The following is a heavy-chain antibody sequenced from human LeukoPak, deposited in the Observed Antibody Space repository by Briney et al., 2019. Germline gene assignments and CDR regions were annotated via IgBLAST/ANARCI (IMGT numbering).Heavy chain of an antibody. CDR3: ARDGDYTFYYYFYMDV. V-gene: IGHV3-30*04. J-gene: IGHJ6*03. D-gene: IGHD4-11*01. Sequence: GRSLRLSCAASGFTFSRYAMHWVRQAPGKGLECVAVISYDGRNIHYADSVKGRFTISRDNSKNTLYLQMNSLRAEDTAVYYCARDGDYTFYYYFYMDVWGKGTTVTVSS. CDR2: ISYDGRNI. CDR1: GFTFSRYA.